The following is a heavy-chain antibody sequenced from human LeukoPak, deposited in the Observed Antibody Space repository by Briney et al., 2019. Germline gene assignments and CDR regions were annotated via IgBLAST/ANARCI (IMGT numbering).Heavy chain of an antibody. V-gene: IGHV3-23*01. Sequence: GRSLRLSCAASGFTFSSYAMSWVRQAPGKGLEWVSAISGSGGSTYYADSVKGRFTISRDNSKNTLYLQMNSLRAEDTAVYYCAKFGPVAVAGTVDYWGQGTLVTVSS. CDR1: GFTFSSYA. CDR3: AKFGPVAVAGTVDY. D-gene: IGHD6-19*01. CDR2: ISGSGGST. J-gene: IGHJ4*02.